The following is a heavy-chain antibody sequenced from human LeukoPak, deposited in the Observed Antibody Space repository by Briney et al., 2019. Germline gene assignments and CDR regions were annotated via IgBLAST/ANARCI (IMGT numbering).Heavy chain of an antibody. CDR1: GGSISSYY. V-gene: IGHV4-59*01. CDR3: ARDVPYYDYDV. J-gene: IGHJ6*04. Sequence: SETLSLTCTVSGGSISSYYWSWIRQPPGKGLGWIGYIYYSGSTNYNPSLTGRVTISVDTSKNQFPLKLSSVAAADTAVYYCARDVPYYDYDVWGKGTTVTVSS. CDR2: IYYSGST. D-gene: IGHD3-3*01.